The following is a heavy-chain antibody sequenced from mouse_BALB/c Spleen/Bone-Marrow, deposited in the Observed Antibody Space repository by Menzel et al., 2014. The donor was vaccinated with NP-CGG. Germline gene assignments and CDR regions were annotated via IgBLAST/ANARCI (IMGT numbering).Heavy chain of an antibody. Sequence: QVQLKESGPELVGPGVSVKISCKGSGYTFTDYAMHWVKQSHAKSLEWIGVISTYYGNTNYNQKFKGKATMTVDKSSSTAYMELARLTSEDSAIYYCARWLQAMDYWGQGTSVTVSS. J-gene: IGHJ4*01. CDR2: ISTYYGNT. V-gene: IGHV1-67*01. D-gene: IGHD2-2*01. CDR3: ARWLQAMDY. CDR1: GYTFTDYA.